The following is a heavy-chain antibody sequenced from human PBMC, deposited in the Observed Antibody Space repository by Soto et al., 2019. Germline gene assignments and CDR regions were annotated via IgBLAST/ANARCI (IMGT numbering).Heavy chain of an antibody. V-gene: IGHV3-21*01. Sequence: EVQLLESGGDLVQPGGSLRLSCAASGFTFSDYSMNWVRQAPGKGLEWVSSIGSSSSYIYYADSVKGRFTISRDNAKNSLYLQMNSLRAEDTAVYYCARVKSSSWYYFDYWGQGTLVTVSS. CDR2: IGSSSSYI. CDR1: GFTFSDYS. D-gene: IGHD6-13*01. J-gene: IGHJ4*02. CDR3: ARVKSSSWYYFDY.